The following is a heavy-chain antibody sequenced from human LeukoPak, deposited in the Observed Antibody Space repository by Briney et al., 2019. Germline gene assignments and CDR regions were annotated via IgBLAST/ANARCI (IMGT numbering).Heavy chain of an antibody. CDR2: ISYDGSNK. V-gene: IGHV3-30-3*01. Sequence: GGSLRLSCAASGFTFSSYAMHWVRQAPGKGLEWVAVISYDGSNKYHADSVMGRFTISRDNSKNTLYLQMNSLRAEDTAVYYCARARYSSSWSHFDYWGQGTLVTVSS. CDR1: GFTFSSYA. D-gene: IGHD6-13*01. J-gene: IGHJ4*02. CDR3: ARARYSSSWSHFDY.